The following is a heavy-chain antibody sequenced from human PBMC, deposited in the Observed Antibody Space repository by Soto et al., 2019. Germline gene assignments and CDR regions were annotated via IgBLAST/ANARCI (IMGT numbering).Heavy chain of an antibody. V-gene: IGHV4-4*07. CDR2: LYTRGTT. CDR1: GASIINFY. D-gene: IGHD3-16*01. Sequence: ASETLSLTCSVSGASIINFYCSLIRQSSGKGLEWIGRLYTRGTTDYNPSLKSRVTMSIDTSKNRVSLSLTSVTAADTAVYYCAKGGTYYFDSWGQGIVVTVSS. J-gene: IGHJ4*02. CDR3: AKGGTYYFDS.